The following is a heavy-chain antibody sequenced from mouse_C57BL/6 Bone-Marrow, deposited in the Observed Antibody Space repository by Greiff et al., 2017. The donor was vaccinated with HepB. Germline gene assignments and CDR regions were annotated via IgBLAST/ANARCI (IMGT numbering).Heavy chain of an antibody. J-gene: IGHJ3*01. CDR1: GYTFTSYW. V-gene: IGHV1-69*01. CDR2: IDPSDSYT. CDR3: ARDGSNYGAY. D-gene: IGHD1-1*01. Sequence: QVQLQQPGAELVMPGASVKLSCKASGYTFTSYWMHWVKQRPGQGLEWIGEIDPSDSYTNYNQKFKGKSTLTVDKSSSPAYMQLSSLTSEDSAVYYCARDGSNYGAYWGQGTLVTVSA.